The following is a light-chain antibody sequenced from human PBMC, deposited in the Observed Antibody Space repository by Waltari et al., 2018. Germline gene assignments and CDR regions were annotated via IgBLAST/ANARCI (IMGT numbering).Light chain of an antibody. CDR1: SSNIGAGYD. J-gene: IGLJ2*01. CDR2: GND. Sequence: QSVLTQAPSVFGAPGQRVTISCSGGSSNIGAGYDVHWYQQLPGTAPKLLIYGNDHRPSGVPDRFSASKSGTSASLAITGLQADDEAIYFCQSYDDSLRASVFGGGARLTVL. CDR3: QSYDDSLRASV. V-gene: IGLV1-40*01.